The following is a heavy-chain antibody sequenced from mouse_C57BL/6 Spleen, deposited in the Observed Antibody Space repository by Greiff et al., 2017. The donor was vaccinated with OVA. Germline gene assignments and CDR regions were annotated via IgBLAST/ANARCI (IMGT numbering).Heavy chain of an antibody. V-gene: IGHV5-4*03. D-gene: IGHD1-1*01. J-gene: IGHJ4*01. CDR1: GFTFSSSA. Sequence: DVMLVESGGGLVKPGGSLKLSCAASGFTFSSSAMSWVRQTPDKRLEWVATISDGGSYTYYPDNGKGRFTISRDNAKNNLYLQMSHLKSEDTAMYYCARGLTTVVDYYAMDYWGQGTSVTVSS. CDR3: ARGLTTVVDYYAMDY. CDR2: ISDGGSYT.